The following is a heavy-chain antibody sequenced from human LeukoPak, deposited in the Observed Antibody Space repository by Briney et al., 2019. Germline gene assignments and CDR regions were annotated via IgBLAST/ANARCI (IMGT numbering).Heavy chain of an antibody. D-gene: IGHD3-10*01. CDR3: ARSRSRIDYYGSGSTSWVIDY. J-gene: IGHJ4*02. V-gene: IGHV4-61*02. CDR1: GGSISSGSYY. Sequence: SQTLSLTCTVSGGSISSGSYYWSWIRQPAGKGLEWIGRIYTSGSTNYNPSLKSRVTISVDTSKNQFSLKLSSVTAADTAVYYCARSRSRIDYYGSGSTSWVIDYWGQGTLVTVSS. CDR2: IYTSGST.